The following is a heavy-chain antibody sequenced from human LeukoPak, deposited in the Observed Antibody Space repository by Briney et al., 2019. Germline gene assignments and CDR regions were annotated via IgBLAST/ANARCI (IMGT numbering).Heavy chain of an antibody. CDR1: GFSFSDYV. V-gene: IGHV3-21*01. D-gene: IGHD3-10*01. J-gene: IGHJ5*02. Sequence: PGGSLRLSCAASGFSFSDYVMHWVRQAPGKGLEWVSSISSSSSYIYYADSVKGRFTISRDNAKNSLYPQMNSLRAEDTAVYYCASLDTMVSYNWFDPWGQGTLVTVSS. CDR3: ASLDTMVSYNWFDP. CDR2: ISSSSSYI.